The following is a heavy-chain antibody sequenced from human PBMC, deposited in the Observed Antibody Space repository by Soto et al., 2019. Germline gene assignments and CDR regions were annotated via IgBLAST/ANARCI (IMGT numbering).Heavy chain of an antibody. D-gene: IGHD6-25*01. V-gene: IGHV2-5*02. CDR3: AHRLCDSSCYWDLGFFDS. CDR1: GFSLSTNVVG. Sequence: QITLKESGPTLVQPTQTLTLTCTFSGFSLSTNVVGVGWIRQPPGKAPKCLALIYWDNDKRYSPSLKSRLSVSKDTSKNQMVLKMTNMDRADTGTYYCAHRLCDSSCYWDLGFFDSWGQGALVTVSS. CDR2: IYWDNDK. J-gene: IGHJ4*02.